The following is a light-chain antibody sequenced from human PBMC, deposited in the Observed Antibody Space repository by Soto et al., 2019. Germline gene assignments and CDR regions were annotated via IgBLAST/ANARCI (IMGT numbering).Light chain of an antibody. Sequence: DFQMTQSPSSLSASVGDRVTITCRASLGINNNLAWYQQKPGKVPQLLIYAASTLQTGVPSRFSGSGYGADFTLTITSLQPDDVATYYCQRYDGAPKTFGQGTKVEIK. CDR3: QRYDGAPKT. CDR2: AAS. CDR1: LGINNN. J-gene: IGKJ1*01. V-gene: IGKV1-27*01.